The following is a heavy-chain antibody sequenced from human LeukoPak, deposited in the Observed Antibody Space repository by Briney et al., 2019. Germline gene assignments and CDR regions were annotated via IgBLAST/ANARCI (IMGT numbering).Heavy chain of an antibody. CDR3: AKSTTVTQRGYFDY. CDR2: ISYDGSNK. J-gene: IGHJ4*02. V-gene: IGHV3-30*18. Sequence: GGSLRLSCAASGFTFSSYGMHWVRQAPAKGLEWVAIISYDGSNKYYADSVKGRFTISRDNSKNTLYLQMNSLRAEDTAVYYCAKSTTVTQRGYFDYWGQGTLATVSS. CDR1: GFTFSSYG. D-gene: IGHD4-17*01.